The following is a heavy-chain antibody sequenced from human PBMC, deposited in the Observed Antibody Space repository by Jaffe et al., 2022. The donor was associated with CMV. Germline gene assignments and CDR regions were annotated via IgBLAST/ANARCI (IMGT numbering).Heavy chain of an antibody. J-gene: IGHJ6*02. CDR3: ARDGQWLPQDPYYYYGMDV. CDR1: GFTFSSYS. D-gene: IGHD6-19*01. Sequence: EVQLVESGGGLVKPGGSLRLSCAASGFTFSSYSMNWVRQAPGKGLEWVSSISSSSSYIYYADSVKGRFTISRDNAKNSLYLQMNSLRAEDTAVYYCARDGQWLPQDPYYYYGMDVWGQGTTVTVSS. CDR2: ISSSSSYI. V-gene: IGHV3-21*01.